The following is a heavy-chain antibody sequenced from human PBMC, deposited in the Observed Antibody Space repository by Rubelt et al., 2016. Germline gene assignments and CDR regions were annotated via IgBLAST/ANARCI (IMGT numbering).Heavy chain of an antibody. CDR2: ISTFSGNT. J-gene: IGHJ4*02. CDR1: GYPFTTYG. D-gene: IGHD5/OR15-5a*01. V-gene: IGHV1-18*01. Sequence: QVQLVQSGAEVKRPGASVKVSCKASGYPFTTYGVTWVRQAPGQGLEWMGWISTFSGNTNYAQKFQGRVTLTTDTPTNTAYMELRSLRSDDTAVYYCARDYLRYFDFWGQGTLVTVSS. CDR3: ARDYLRYFDF.